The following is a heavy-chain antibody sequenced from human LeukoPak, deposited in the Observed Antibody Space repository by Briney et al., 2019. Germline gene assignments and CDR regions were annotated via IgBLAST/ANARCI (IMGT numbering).Heavy chain of an antibody. D-gene: IGHD3-22*01. CDR1: GFTFSSYW. J-gene: IGHJ4*02. CDR3: ARRGHSSGYSGYDY. CDR2: IKQDGSEK. Sequence: GGSLRLSCAASGFTFSSYWMSWVRQAPGKGLEWVANIKQDGSEKYYVDSVKGRFTISRDNAKNSLYLQMNSLRAEDTAVYYCARRGHSSGYSGYDYWGQGTLVTVSS. V-gene: IGHV3-7*01.